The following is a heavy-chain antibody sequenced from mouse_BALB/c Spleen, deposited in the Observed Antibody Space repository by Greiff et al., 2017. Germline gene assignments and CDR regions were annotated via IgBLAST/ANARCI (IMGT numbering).Heavy chain of an antibody. V-gene: IGHV5-6-4*01. CDR1: GFTFSSYT. Sequence: DVKLVESGGGLVKPGGSLKLSCAASGFTFSSYTMSWVRQTPEKRLEWVATISSGGSYTYYPASVKGRFTITRDKAKNTLYLQMSSLKSEDTAMYYCTRDRGNYVNYFDYWGQGTTLTVSS. CDR3: TRDRGNYVNYFDY. D-gene: IGHD2-1*01. CDR2: ISSGGSYT. J-gene: IGHJ2*01.